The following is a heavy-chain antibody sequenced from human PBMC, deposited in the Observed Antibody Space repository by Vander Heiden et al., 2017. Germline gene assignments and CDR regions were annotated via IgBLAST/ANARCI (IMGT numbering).Heavy chain of an antibody. CDR1: GFTFSSYG. D-gene: IGHD3-3*01. CDR3: ARGYYDFWSGYYTDWFDP. V-gene: IGHV3-33*01. Sequence: QVQLVESGGGVVQPGRSLRLSCAASGFTFSSYGMHWVRPAPGKGLEWVEVIWYDGSNKYYADSVKGRFTISRDNSKNTLYLQMNSLRAEDTAVYYCARGYYDFWSGYYTDWFDPWGQGTLVTVSS. J-gene: IGHJ5*02. CDR2: IWYDGSNK.